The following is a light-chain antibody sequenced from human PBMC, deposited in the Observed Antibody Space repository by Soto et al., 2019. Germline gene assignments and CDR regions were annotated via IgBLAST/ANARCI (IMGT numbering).Light chain of an antibody. J-gene: IGLJ1*01. CDR2: EVS. CDR1: RSDIGSYNY. Sequence: SALTQPASVSGSPRQSITISCTGTRSDIGSYNYVSWYQVHPGKAPKLIIYEVSSRPSGVPDRFSGSKSGNTASLMISGLQADDEAHYYCSSYSSTDTLYVFGTGTKVTVL. CDR3: SSYSSTDTLYV. V-gene: IGLV2-14*01.